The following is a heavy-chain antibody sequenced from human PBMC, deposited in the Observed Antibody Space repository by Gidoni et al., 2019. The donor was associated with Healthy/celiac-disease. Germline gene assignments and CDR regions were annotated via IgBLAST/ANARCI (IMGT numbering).Heavy chain of an antibody. J-gene: IGHJ4*02. V-gene: IGHV4-38-2*01. CDR3: ARHLDSSLDY. Sequence: QVQLQESGPGLVKPSETLSLTCAVSGYSISSGYYWGWIRQPPGKGLEWIGSIYHSGSTYYNPSLKSRVTISVDTSKNQFSLKLSSVTAADTAVYYCARHLDSSLDYWGQGTLVTVSS. CDR2: IYHSGST. D-gene: IGHD3-22*01. CDR1: GYSISSGYY.